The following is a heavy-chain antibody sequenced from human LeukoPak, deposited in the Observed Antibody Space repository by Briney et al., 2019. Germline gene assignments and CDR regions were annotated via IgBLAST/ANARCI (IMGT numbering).Heavy chain of an antibody. D-gene: IGHD2-2*01. V-gene: IGHV4-34*01. CDR2: INHSGSA. CDR3: AREGLYCSSTSCYEPLNNWFDP. CDR1: GGSFSGYY. J-gene: IGHJ5*02. Sequence: SETLSLACAVYGGSFSGYYWSWIRQPPGKGLEWIGEINHSGSANYNPSLKSRVTISVDTSKNQFSLKLSSVTAADTAAYYCAREGLYCSSTSCYEPLNNWFDPWGQGTLVTVSS.